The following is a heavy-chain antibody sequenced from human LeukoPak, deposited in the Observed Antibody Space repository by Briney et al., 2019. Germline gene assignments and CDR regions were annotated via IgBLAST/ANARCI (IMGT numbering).Heavy chain of an antibody. V-gene: IGHV4-34*01. J-gene: IGHJ3*02. CDR1: GGSFSGYY. CDR2: INHSGST. D-gene: IGHD6-13*01. Sequence: PSETLSLTCAVYGGSFSGYYWSWIRQPPGKGLEWIGEINHSGSTNYNPSLKSRVTISVDTSKNQFSLKLSSVTAADTAVYYCARGAASSAFDIWGQGTMVTVSS. CDR3: ARGAASSAFDI.